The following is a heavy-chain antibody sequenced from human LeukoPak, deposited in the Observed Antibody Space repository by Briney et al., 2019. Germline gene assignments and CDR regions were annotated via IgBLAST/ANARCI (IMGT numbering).Heavy chain of an antibody. Sequence: SETLSLTCTVSGGSINRYYWSWIRQPPGKALEWIAYIYYTGSTNYNPSLKGRGTISVDTSKNQFSLKLSSVTAADTAVYYCARGWYYYGSGRETYNWFDPWGQGTLVTVSS. CDR1: GGSINRYY. D-gene: IGHD3-10*01. V-gene: IGHV4-59*12. J-gene: IGHJ5*02. CDR2: IYYTGST. CDR3: ARGWYYYGSGRETYNWFDP.